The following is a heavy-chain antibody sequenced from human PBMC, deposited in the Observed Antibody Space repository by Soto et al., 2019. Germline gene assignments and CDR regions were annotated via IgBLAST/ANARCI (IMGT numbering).Heavy chain of an antibody. D-gene: IGHD3-22*01. Sequence: GGSLRLSCAASGFTFSSYAMHWVRQAPGKGLEWVAVISYDGSNKYYADSVKGRFTISRDNSKNTLYLQMNSLRAEDTAVYYFARVYDSSGYYFYYYGMDVWGQGTTVTVSS. V-gene: IGHV3-30-3*01. J-gene: IGHJ6*02. CDR2: ISYDGSNK. CDR3: ARVYDSSGYYFYYYGMDV. CDR1: GFTFSSYA.